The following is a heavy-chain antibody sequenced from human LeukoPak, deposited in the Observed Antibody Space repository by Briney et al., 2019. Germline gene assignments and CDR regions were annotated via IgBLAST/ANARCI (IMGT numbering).Heavy chain of an antibody. CDR2: INPNSGGT. D-gene: IGHD3-3*01. CDR1: GYTFTGYY. Sequence: ASVKVSCKASGYTFTGYYMHWVRQAPGQGLEWMGWINPNSGGTNYAQKFQGGVTMTRDTSISTAYMELSRLRSDDTAVYYCARNYDFWSGYYTGAAGYWGQGTLVTVSS. J-gene: IGHJ4*02. CDR3: ARNYDFWSGYYTGAAGY. V-gene: IGHV1-2*02.